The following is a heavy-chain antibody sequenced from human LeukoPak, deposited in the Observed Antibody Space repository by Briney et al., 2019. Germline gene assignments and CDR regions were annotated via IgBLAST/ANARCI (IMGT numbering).Heavy chain of an antibody. D-gene: IGHD4-11*01. V-gene: IGHV3-21*01. J-gene: IGHJ6*02. CDR1: GFTFSSYS. CDR2: ISSSSSYI. CDR3: ARPRTTLGYYGMDV. Sequence: GGSLRLSCAASGFTFSSYSMNWVRQAPGKGLEWVSSISSSSSYIYYADSVKGRFTISRDNAKNSLYLQMNRLRAEDTAVYYCARPRTTLGYYGMDVWGQGTTVTVSS.